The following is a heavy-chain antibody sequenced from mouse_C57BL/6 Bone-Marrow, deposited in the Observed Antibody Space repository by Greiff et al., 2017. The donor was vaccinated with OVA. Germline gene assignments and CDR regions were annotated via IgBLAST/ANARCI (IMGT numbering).Heavy chain of an antibody. Sequence: QVQLQQPGAELVRPGTSVKLSCKASGYTFTSYWMHWVKQRPGQGLEWIGVIDPSDSYTNYNQKFKGKATLTVDTSSSTAYMQLSSLTSEDSAVNYCARWGDSNSPCAYWGQGTLVTVSA. D-gene: IGHD2-5*01. V-gene: IGHV1-59*01. CDR3: ARWGDSNSPCAY. CDR1: GYTFTSYW. J-gene: IGHJ3*01. CDR2: IDPSDSYT.